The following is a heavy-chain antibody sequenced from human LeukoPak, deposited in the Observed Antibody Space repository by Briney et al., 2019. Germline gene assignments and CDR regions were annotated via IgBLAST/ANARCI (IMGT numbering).Heavy chain of an antibody. Sequence: GGSLRLSCAASGFTFSDYYMSWIRQAPGKGLEWVSYISSSGSTIYYADSAKGRFTISRDNAKNSLYPQMNSLRAEDTAVYYCAREMGYVWGSYRYFDYWGQGTLVTVSS. CDR2: ISSSGSTI. V-gene: IGHV3-11*01. CDR3: AREMGYVWGSYRYFDY. J-gene: IGHJ4*02. D-gene: IGHD3-16*02. CDR1: GFTFSDYY.